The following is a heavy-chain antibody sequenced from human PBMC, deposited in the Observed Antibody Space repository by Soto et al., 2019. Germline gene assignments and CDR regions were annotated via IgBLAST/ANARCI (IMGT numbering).Heavy chain of an antibody. CDR3: ATARLNYYDSSGFFDY. Sequence: ASVKVSCKVSGYTLTELSMHWVRQAPGKGLEWMGGFDPEDGETIYAQKFQGRVTMTEDTSTDTAYMELSSLRSEDTAVYYCATARLNYYDSSGFFDYWGQGTLATVSS. CDR1: GYTLTELS. V-gene: IGHV1-24*01. CDR2: FDPEDGET. D-gene: IGHD3-22*01. J-gene: IGHJ4*02.